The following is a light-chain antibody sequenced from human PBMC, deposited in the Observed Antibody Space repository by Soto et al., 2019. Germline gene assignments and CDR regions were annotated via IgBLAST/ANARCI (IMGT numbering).Light chain of an antibody. CDR3: AAWDDSLEVV. CDR2: GNT. V-gene: IGLV1-40*01. Sequence: QSVLTQPPSVSGAPGQRVTISCTGSSSNIGAGYDVHWYQQLPGTAPKLLIYGNTNRPSGVPDRFSGSKSGTSASLAITGLQAEDEADYYCAAWDDSLEVVFGGGTKVTVL. J-gene: IGLJ2*01. CDR1: SSNIGAGYD.